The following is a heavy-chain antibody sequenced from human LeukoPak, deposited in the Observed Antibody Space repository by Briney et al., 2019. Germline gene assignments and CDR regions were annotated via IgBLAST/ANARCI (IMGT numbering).Heavy chain of an antibody. CDR2: IWYDGSNK. V-gene: IGHV3-33*01. J-gene: IGHJ4*02. D-gene: IGHD6-6*01. CDR3: AREGQLVFVPPSGFFDY. CDR1: GFTFSSYG. Sequence: PGGSLRLSCAASGFTFSSYGMHWVRQAPGKGLEWVAVIWYDGSNKYYADSVKGRFTISRDNSKNTLYLQMNSLRAEDTAVYHCAREGQLVFVPPSGFFDYWGQGTLVTVSS.